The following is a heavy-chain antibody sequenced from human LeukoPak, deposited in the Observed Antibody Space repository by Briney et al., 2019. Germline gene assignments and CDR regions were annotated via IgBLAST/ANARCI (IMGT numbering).Heavy chain of an antibody. D-gene: IGHD5-24*01. J-gene: IGHJ4*02. CDR3: AKDGYNQGPFDY. V-gene: IGHV3-64D*08. CDR2: ISPDGGVT. CDR1: GLTFTTYA. Sequence: GGSLRLSCSASGLTFTTYAMFWVRQAPGKGLEYVSAISPDGGVTYYADSVKGRFTISRDNSKDTLYLQMSSLRAEDTAVYYCAKDGYNQGPFDYWGQGTLVTVSS.